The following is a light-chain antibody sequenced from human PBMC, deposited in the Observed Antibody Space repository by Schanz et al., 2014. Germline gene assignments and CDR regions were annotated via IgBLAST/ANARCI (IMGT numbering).Light chain of an antibody. CDR3: CSYVAHHWL. V-gene: IGLV2-11*01. CDR1: SSDVGGYNY. Sequence: QSALTQPRSVSGSPGQSVTISCTGTSSDVGGYNYVSWYQQHPGKAPKLMIYEGSKRPSGVSNRFSGSKSGNTASLTISGLQAEDEADYYCCSYVAHHWLFGVGTKLTVL. J-gene: IGLJ3*02. CDR2: EGS.